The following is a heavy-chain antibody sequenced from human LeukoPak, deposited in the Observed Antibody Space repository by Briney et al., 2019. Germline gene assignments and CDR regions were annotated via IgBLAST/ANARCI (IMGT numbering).Heavy chain of an antibody. CDR3: ARVLHGDYPYYYYYYMDV. D-gene: IGHD4/OR15-4a*01. CDR2: ISSSGSNI. V-gene: IGHV3-11*04. J-gene: IGHJ6*03. CDR1: GFTFSDYY. Sequence: KPGGSLRLSCAASGFTFSDYYMSWIRQAPGKGLEWVSYISSSGSNIYYADSVKGRFTISRDNAKNSLYLKMISLRAEDTAVYYCARVLHGDYPYYYYYYMDVWGKGTTVTVSS.